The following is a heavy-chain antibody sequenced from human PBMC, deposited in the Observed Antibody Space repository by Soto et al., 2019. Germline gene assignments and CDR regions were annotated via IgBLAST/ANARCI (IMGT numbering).Heavy chain of an antibody. J-gene: IGHJ6*02. V-gene: IGHV3-15*07. CDR3: TSVPWYYGMDV. Sequence: EVQLVESGGGLVKPGGSLELSCTASGFTFNNAWMNWVRQAPGKGLEWVGRIKSKTDGETTDYAAPVKGRFTISRDDSKNTVYLQMNSLKTEDTAVYYCTSVPWYYGMDVWGQGTTVTVSS. CDR1: GFTFNNAW. CDR2: IKSKTDGETT.